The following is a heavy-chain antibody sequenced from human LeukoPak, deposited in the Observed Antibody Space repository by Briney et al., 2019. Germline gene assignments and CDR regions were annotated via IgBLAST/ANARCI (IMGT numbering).Heavy chain of an antibody. V-gene: IGHV3-30*18. Sequence: PGGSLRLSCAASGFTFSSYWMSWVRQAPGKGLEWVAVISYDGSNKYYADSVKGRFTIPRDNSKNTLYLQMNSLRAEDTAVYYCANLEVVVITGFDYWGQGTLVTVSS. CDR2: ISYDGSNK. CDR1: GFTFSSYW. D-gene: IGHD3-22*01. CDR3: ANLEVVVITGFDY. J-gene: IGHJ4*02.